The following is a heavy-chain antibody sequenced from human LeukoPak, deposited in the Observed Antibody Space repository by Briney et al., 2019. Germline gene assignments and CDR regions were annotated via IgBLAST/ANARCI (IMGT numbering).Heavy chain of an antibody. J-gene: IGHJ4*02. CDR1: GYSFTSYW. Sequence: GESLKISCKGSGYSFTSYWIGWVRQMPGKGLEWMGIIYPGDSDTRYSPSFQGQVTISADKSISTAYLQWSSLKASDTAMYYCARSDSRSYYGSGSLIDYWGQGTLVTVSS. V-gene: IGHV5-51*01. CDR2: IYPGDSDT. D-gene: IGHD3-10*01. CDR3: ARSDSRSYYGSGSLIDY.